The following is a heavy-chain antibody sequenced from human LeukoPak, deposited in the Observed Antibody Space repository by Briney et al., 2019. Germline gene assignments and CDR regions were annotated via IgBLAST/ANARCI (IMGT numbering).Heavy chain of an antibody. CDR1: GFTFSSYE. CDR3: ARDGGYEMGRDY. CDR2: ISSSGSTI. D-gene: IGHD5-12*01. V-gene: IGHV3-48*03. Sequence: GGSLRLSCAASGFTFSSYEMNWVRQAPGKGLEWVSYISSSGSTIYYADSVKGRFTISRGNAKNSLYLQMNSLRAEDTAVYYCARDGGYEMGRDYWGQGTLVTVSS. J-gene: IGHJ4*02.